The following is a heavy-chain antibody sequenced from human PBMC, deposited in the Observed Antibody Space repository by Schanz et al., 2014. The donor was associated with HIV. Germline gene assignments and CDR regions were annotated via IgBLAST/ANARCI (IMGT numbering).Heavy chain of an antibody. CDR3: AREASLEWLYVVDV. D-gene: IGHD3-3*01. V-gene: IGHV3-30-3*01. CDR1: GFTFSNYA. J-gene: IGHJ6*02. CDR2: ISYDGSNK. Sequence: QVQLVESGGGVVQPGRSLRLSCAVSGFTFSNYAMHWVRQAPGKGLEWVAVISYDGSNKYYADSVKGRFTISRDNSKNTLYLQTNSLRGEDTAVYYCAREASLEWLYVVDVWGQGTTVTVSS.